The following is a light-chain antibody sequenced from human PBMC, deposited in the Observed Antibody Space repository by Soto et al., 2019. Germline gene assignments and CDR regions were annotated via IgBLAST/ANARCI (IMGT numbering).Light chain of an antibody. V-gene: IGKV3-20*01. Sequence: EIMLTQSPVTLSFSPGERATLSCRASQSVTSNYLAWYQQKPGQAPRLLISDAYNRATGIADRFSGSGSGTDFTLTISRLEHEDFAVYYCQQNGTPPLTFGQGKRLEI. CDR2: DAY. J-gene: IGKJ5*01. CDR3: QQNGTPPLT. CDR1: QSVTSNY.